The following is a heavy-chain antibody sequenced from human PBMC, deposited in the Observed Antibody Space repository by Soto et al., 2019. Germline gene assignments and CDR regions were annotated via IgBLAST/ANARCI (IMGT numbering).Heavy chain of an antibody. V-gene: IGHV1-69*06. Sequence: SSVKVSCKASGGTFSSYAISWVRQAPGQGLEWMGGIIPIFGTANYAQKFQGRVTITADKSTSTAYMELSSLRSEDTAVYYCARDRTMVRGLIHPRGSFDPWGHGTLVTLSA. D-gene: IGHD3-10*01. J-gene: IGHJ5*02. CDR3: ARDRTMVRGLIHPRGSFDP. CDR1: GGTFSSYA. CDR2: IIPIFGTA.